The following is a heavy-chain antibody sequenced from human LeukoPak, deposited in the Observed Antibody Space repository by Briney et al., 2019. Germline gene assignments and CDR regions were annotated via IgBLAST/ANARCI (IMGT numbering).Heavy chain of an antibody. CDR1: GGSFSGYY. J-gene: IGHJ3*02. D-gene: IGHD3-16*02. V-gene: IGHV4-34*01. CDR3: ARAFYYDYVWGSYRYAFDI. Sequence: PSETLSLTCAVYGGSFSGYYWSWIRQPPGKGLEWIGEIYHSGSTNYNPSLKSRVTISVDKSKNQFSLKLSSVTAADTAVYYCARAFYYDYVWGSYRYAFDIWGQGTMVTVSS. CDR2: IYHSGST.